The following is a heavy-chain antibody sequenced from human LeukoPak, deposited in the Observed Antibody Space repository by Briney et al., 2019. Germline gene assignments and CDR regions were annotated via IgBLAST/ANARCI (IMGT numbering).Heavy chain of an antibody. Sequence: ASVKVSCKASGDTFTDFYMHGVRQAPGQGLEWMGWINPNSSATNYPQKFQGRATMTIDTSSSTAYLELSRFRSDDTAVYFCARVLTDGYNNGNFQHWGQGTLVTVSS. J-gene: IGHJ1*01. CDR1: GDTFTDFY. CDR3: ARVLTDGYNNGNFQH. CDR2: INPNSSAT. D-gene: IGHD5-24*01. V-gene: IGHV1-2*02.